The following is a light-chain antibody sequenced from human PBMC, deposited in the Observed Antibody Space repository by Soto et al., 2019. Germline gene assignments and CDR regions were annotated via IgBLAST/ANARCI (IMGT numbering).Light chain of an antibody. CDR1: QTVNTY. Sequence: DIQLTQSPSSLSASIGDRVTITCRASQTVNTYLHWYQQKPGKAPKLLIYAASNLQSGVPSRFSGSGSGTNFTLTISSLQPEDFATYYCQQLNSYPITFGQGTRLEIK. CDR3: QQLNSYPIT. CDR2: AAS. J-gene: IGKJ5*01. V-gene: IGKV1-9*01.